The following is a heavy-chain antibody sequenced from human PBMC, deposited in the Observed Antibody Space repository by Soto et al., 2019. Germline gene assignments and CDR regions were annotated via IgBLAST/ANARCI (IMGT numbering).Heavy chain of an antibody. CDR1: GFTFTSYA. D-gene: IGHD7-27*01. V-gene: IGHV3-9*01. CDR3: AKETQSNLGTGGFDS. CDR2: ISWNSGSI. J-gene: IGHJ4*02. Sequence: VQLVESGGGVVQPGRSLRLSCTASGFTFTSYAMHWVRQAPGKGLEWVSGISWNSGSIDYADSVKGRFTISRDNAKKSLYLQVNSLRVEDTAVYYCAKETQSNLGTGGFDSWGQGTLVTVSS.